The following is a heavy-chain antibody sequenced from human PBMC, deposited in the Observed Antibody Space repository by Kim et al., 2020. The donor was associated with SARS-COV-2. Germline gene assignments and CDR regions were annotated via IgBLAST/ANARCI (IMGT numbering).Heavy chain of an antibody. CDR2: VTGSGIST. CDR3: AKGPSTASQYHFDC. Sequence: GGSLRLSCAASGFIFSDYAMSWVRQAPGKGLEWVSSVTGSGISTFYAGSVKGRFTISRDNSKNTLYLYMNSLRAEDMALYYCAKGPSTASQYHFDCWGQGTLVTVSS. D-gene: IGHD2-8*02. V-gene: IGHV3-23*01. CDR1: GFIFSDYA. J-gene: IGHJ4*02.